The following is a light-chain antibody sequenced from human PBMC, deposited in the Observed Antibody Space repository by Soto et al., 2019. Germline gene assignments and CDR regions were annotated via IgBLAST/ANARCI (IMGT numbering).Light chain of an antibody. CDR3: QQYNNWPLT. Sequence: EIVMTQSPATLSVSPGERATLSCRASQSVSSNLAWYQQKPGQAPRLLIYGASTRATGIPARFSGSGSGPEFTLAISSLQSEDSEVSYCQQYNNWPLTFGGGTKVEIK. CDR1: QSVSSN. V-gene: IGKV3-15*01. J-gene: IGKJ4*01. CDR2: GAS.